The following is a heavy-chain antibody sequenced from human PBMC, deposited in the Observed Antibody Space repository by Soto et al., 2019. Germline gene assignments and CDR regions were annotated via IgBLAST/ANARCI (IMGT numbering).Heavy chain of an antibody. CDR3: ARRVAVAGYYSSHGMDV. V-gene: IGHV4-59*08. D-gene: IGHD6-19*01. CDR1: GGSINSYY. Sequence: QVQLQESGPGLVKPSETLSLTCSVSGGSINSYYWAWIRQSPGKGLEWIGYIFYTGSTNYNPSLGARVTVSVAASKKYFSRIRRSVTASDTAVYYCARRVAVAGYYSSHGMDVWGQGTAVTVSS. CDR2: IFYTGST. J-gene: IGHJ6*02.